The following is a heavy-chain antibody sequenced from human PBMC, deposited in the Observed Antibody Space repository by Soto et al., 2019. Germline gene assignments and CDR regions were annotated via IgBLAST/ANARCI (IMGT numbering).Heavy chain of an antibody. V-gene: IGHV1-69*01. CDR3: ARDPLRSYYYDSSSYYYDDAFDI. CDR1: GGTFSSYA. D-gene: IGHD3-22*01. Sequence: QVQLVQSGAEVKKPGSSVKVSCKASGGTFSSYAISWVRQAPGQGLEWMGGIIPIFGTANYAQKFQGRVTITADESTSTAYMELSSLRSEDTAVYYCARDPLRSYYYDSSSYYYDDAFDIWGQGTMVTVSS. CDR2: IIPIFGTA. J-gene: IGHJ3*02.